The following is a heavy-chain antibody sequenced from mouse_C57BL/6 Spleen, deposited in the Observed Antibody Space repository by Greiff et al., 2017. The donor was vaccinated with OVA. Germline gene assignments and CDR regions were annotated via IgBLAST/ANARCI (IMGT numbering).Heavy chain of an antibody. CDR2: IDPETGGT. Sequence: VQLQQSGAELVRPGASVTLSCKASGYTFTDDEMHWVKQTPVHGLAWIGAIDPETGGTAYNQKFKGKAILTADKSSSTAYMELCSLTSEDSAVYYCTGDYDNSYRKRWFDYWHQGTLDTDSA. V-gene: IGHV1-15*01. D-gene: IGHD1-1*01. CDR3: TGDYDNSYRKRWFDY. J-gene: IGHJ3*01. CDR1: GYTFTDDE.